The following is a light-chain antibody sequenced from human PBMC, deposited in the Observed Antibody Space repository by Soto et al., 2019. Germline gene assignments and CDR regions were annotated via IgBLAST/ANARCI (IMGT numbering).Light chain of an antibody. V-gene: IGLV1-40*01. Sequence: QSVLTQPPSVSGAPGQRVTISCTGSSSNIEAGYDVHWYQQLPTTAPKLLIYDNTNRPSGVPDRFSGSKSGTSASLAITGLQAEDEADYYCSSYTDSSNYVFGTGTKLTVL. CDR3: SSYTDSSNYV. J-gene: IGLJ1*01. CDR1: SSNIEAGYD. CDR2: DNT.